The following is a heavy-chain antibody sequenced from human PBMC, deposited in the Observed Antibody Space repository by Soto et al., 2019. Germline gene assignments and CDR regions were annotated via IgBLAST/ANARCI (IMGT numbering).Heavy chain of an antibody. CDR1: GFTFTSSA. CDR2: IVVGSGNT. Sequence: SEKVSCKASGFTFTSSAVQCVVQSRVQGLDWIGWIVVGSGNTNYAQKFQERVTITRDMSTTQANMELSSLRYEDSGVSYCAAVYYDGSRNSLRLSFDIWGQGTMVTVSS. D-gene: IGHD3-22*01. CDR3: AAVYYDGSRNSLRLSFDI. V-gene: IGHV1-58*01. J-gene: IGHJ3*02.